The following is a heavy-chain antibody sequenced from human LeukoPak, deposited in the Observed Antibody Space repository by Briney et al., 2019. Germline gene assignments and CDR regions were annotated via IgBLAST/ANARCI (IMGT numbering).Heavy chain of an antibody. CDR1: GFTVSSNY. CDR3: ARRGDEFYFDY. CDR2: IYSGGST. D-gene: IGHD3-3*01. J-gene: IGHJ4*02. Sequence: GGSLRLSCAASGFTVSSNYMSWARQALGKGLEWVSVIYSGGSTYYADSVKGRFTISRDNSKNTLYLQMNSLRAEDTAVYYCARRGDEFYFDYWGQGTLVTVSS. V-gene: IGHV3-66*02.